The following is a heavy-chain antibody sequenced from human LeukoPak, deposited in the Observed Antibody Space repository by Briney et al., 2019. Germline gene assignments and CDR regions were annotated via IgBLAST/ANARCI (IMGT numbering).Heavy chain of an antibody. CDR2: ISSSSSYI. J-gene: IGHJ4*02. D-gene: IGHD2-15*01. V-gene: IGHV3-21*01. CDR3: ARDRPYCSGGSCSIDFDY. CDR1: GFTFSSYS. Sequence: GGSLRLSCTASGFTFSSYSMNWVRQAPGKGLEWVSSISSSSSYIYYADSVKGRFTISRDNAKNSLYLQMNSLRAEDTAVYYCARDRPYCSGGSCSIDFDYWGQGTLVTVSS.